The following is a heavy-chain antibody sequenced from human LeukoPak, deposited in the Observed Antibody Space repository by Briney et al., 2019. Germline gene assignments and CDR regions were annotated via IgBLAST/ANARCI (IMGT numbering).Heavy chain of an antibody. Sequence: GGSLRLSCAASGFTFSDYWMTWFRQAPGKGPERVASIEQDGSDIQYVDFVKGRFTISRDNAKNSLYLQMNSLRAEDTAVYYCASSLGWELPFDYWGQGTLVTVSS. CDR3: ASSLGWELPFDY. D-gene: IGHD1-26*01. CDR2: IEQDGSDI. J-gene: IGHJ4*02. CDR1: GFTFSDYW. V-gene: IGHV3-7*03.